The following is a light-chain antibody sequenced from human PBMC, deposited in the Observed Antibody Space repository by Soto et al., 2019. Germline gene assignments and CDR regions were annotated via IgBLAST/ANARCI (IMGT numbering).Light chain of an antibody. J-gene: IGKJ4*01. CDR3: QKYDNSPLT. V-gene: IGKV1-27*01. CDR1: HAINNF. CDR2: AAS. Sequence: DIQMTQSPSSLSASVGDRVTITCRASHAINNFLAWFQQMPGKVPKLLIYAASTLQSGVPSRFSGSGSGTDFTLTISSLQPEDVATYYCQKYDNSPLTFGGGTKVEIK.